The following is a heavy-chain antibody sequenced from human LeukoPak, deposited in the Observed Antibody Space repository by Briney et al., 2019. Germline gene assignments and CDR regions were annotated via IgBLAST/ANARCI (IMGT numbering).Heavy chain of an antibody. J-gene: IGHJ4*02. V-gene: IGHV3-23*01. D-gene: IGHD1-26*01. CDR1: GFTFSSYA. CDR3: ARARQVGDY. Sequence: GGSLRLSCAASGFTFSSYAMSWVRQAPGKGLEWVSAISGSGGSTYYADSVKGRFTISRDNGKNSLYLQMNSLRAEDTAVYYCARARQVGDYWGQGTLVTVSS. CDR2: ISGSGGST.